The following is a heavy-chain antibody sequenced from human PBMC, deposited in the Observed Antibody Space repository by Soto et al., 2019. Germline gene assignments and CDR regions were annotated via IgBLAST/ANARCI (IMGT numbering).Heavy chain of an antibody. V-gene: IGHV1-69*01. D-gene: IGHD1-1*01. Sequence: QVLLMQSGAEVKKPGSSVKVSCTSSGGPFSSYGISWVRQVPGPGLEWLGGIIPLFGTPSYARKFQDRLTIRADEPTTTAYMELSSLTSEDTAMYFCARDGTIQMANFDFWGQGTLVTVSS. CDR2: IIPLFGTP. CDR1: GGPFSSYG. J-gene: IGHJ4*02. CDR3: ARDGTIQMANFDF.